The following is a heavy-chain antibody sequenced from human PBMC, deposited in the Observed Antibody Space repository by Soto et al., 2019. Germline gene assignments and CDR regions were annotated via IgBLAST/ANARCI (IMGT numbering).Heavy chain of an antibody. V-gene: IGHV1-3*05. D-gene: IGHD5-12*01. CDR3: ARVSGYYLPDY. CDR1: GYTCTNYA. Sequence: QVQLVQSGAEEKKPGASVKGSCKASGYTCTNYATHWVRQAPGQRLEWMGWINAGNGNTKYSQKFQGIVTITRDTSASTAYMELSSLRSEDTAVYYCARVSGYYLPDYWGQGTLVTVSS. J-gene: IGHJ4*02. CDR2: INAGNGNT.